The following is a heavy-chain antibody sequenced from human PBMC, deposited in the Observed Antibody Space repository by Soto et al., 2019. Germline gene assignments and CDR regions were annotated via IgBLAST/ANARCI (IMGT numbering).Heavy chain of an antibody. CDR2: ISSTTNYI. J-gene: IGHJ4*02. CDR1: GFTFTRYS. Sequence: EVQLVESGGGLVKPGGSLRLSCAASGFTFTRYSMNWVRQAPGKGLEWVSSISSTTNYIYYDDSMKGRFTISRDNAKNSLYLEMNSLRAEDTAVYYCARESEDLTSNFDYWGQGTLVTVSS. CDR3: ARESEDLTSNFDY. V-gene: IGHV3-21*06.